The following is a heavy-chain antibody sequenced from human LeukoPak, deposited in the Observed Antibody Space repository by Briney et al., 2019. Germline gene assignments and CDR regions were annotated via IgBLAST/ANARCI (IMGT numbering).Heavy chain of an antibody. V-gene: IGHV3-23*01. CDR3: AKDRAGYCSSTSCFYDAFDL. CDR2: ICGSGATT. CDR1: GFTFNNYA. Sequence: GGSLRLSCAASGFTFNNYAMNWVRQAPGKGLEWVSGICGSGATTHYADSVKGRFTISRDNSKHTLFLQMNSLRAEDTAVYYCAKDRAGYCSSTSCFYDAFDLWGQGTMVTISS. J-gene: IGHJ3*01. D-gene: IGHD2-2*01.